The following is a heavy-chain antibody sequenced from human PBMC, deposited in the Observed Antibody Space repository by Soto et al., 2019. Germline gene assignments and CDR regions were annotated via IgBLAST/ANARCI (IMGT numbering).Heavy chain of an antibody. D-gene: IGHD1-1*01. Sequence: GASVKVSCKASENTFSTYLVHWVRQVHGQGLEWMGWHNGYNGQTEYSQKFQGRVTITRDTSAKTAYLELRSLTSEDTAVYYCAGPNDRAGLGTWGQGTLVTVSS. J-gene: IGHJ5*02. V-gene: IGHV1-3*01. CDR3: AGPNDRAGLGT. CDR2: HNGYNGQT. CDR1: ENTFSTYL.